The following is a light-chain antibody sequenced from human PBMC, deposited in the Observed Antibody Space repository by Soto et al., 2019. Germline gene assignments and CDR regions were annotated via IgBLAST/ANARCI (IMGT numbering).Light chain of an antibody. J-gene: IGKJ4*01. Sequence: DIQMTQSPSTLYASVGDRVTITCRASQSISSWLAWYQQKLGRAPRLLIYDASSLESGVPSRFSGSGYGTEFTLTISSLQPDDFATYYCQQYNTDSSLTFGGGTKVEIK. CDR1: QSISSW. CDR2: DAS. CDR3: QQYNTDSSLT. V-gene: IGKV1-5*01.